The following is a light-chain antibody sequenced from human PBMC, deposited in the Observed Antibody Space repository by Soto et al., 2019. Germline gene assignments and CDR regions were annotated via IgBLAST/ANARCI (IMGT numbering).Light chain of an antibody. CDR1: QGISSW. V-gene: IGKV1-12*01. J-gene: IGKJ1*01. CDR3: QHYNSFSRT. CDR2: AAS. Sequence: DIQMTQSPSTLSSSVGDRVTITCRASQGISSWLAWYQQKPGKAPKLLIYAASSLQSGVPSRFAGSGSGTDFTLTITRLQPDDFATYYCQHYNSFSRTFGQGTKVDIK.